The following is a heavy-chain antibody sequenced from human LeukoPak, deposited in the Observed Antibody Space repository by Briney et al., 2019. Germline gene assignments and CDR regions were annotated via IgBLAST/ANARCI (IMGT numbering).Heavy chain of an antibody. CDR3: ARERDAYCGGDCYSGVGDAFDI. D-gene: IGHD2-21*02. V-gene: IGHV3-21*01. CDR1: GFTFSSYS. CDR2: ISSSSSYI. J-gene: IGHJ3*02. Sequence: GGSLRLSCAASGFTFSSYSMNWVRQAPGKGLEWVSSISSSSSYIYYADSVKGRFTISRDNAKNSLYLQMNSLRAEDTAVYYCARERDAYCGGDCYSGVGDAFDIWGQGTMVTVSS.